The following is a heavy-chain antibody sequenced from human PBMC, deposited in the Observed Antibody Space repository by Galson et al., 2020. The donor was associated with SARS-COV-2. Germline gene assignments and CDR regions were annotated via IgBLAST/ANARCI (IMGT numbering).Heavy chain of an antibody. Sequence: ASVKVSCKASGYTFTNYDINWVRQATGQGLEWMGWMNPKSGNTGYVQKFQGRVTMTRSTSISTAYMELSSLTSEETAVYYCARVWERGFSYGNWFDPWGQGTLVTVSS. CDR1: GYTFTNYD. CDR2: MNPKSGNT. J-gene: IGHJ5*02. V-gene: IGHV1-8*01. CDR3: ARVWERGFSYGNWFDP. D-gene: IGHD5-18*01.